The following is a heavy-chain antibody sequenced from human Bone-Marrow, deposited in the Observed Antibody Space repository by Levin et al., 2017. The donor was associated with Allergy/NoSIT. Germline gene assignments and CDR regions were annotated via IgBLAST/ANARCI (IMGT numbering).Heavy chain of an antibody. D-gene: IGHD5-12*01. V-gene: IGHV3-9*01. CDR2: ITWNNEKM. Sequence: PGGSLRLSCAASGFTLGNYGMHWVRQAPGKGLEWVSSITWNNEKMYAKSVRGRFTISRDNSKNSLYLDMSSLREQDTALYYCAKEGGYGLIDSWGQGTLVTVSS. J-gene: IGHJ4*02. CDR1: GFTLGNYG. CDR3: AKEGGYGLIDS.